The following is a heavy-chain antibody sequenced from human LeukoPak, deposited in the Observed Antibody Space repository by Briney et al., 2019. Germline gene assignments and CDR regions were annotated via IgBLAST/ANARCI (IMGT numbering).Heavy chain of an antibody. J-gene: IGHJ4*02. Sequence: GGTLRLSCAASGFTFSDYYMSWIRQAPGKGLEWVSYISSSSGSNKYYADSVRGRFTISRDNAKNSLYLEMDSLRAEDTAVYYCSRDGSLRSPPLWGQETLVTVSS. CDR1: GFTFSDYY. CDR3: SRDGSLRSPPL. CDR2: ISSSSGSNK. V-gene: IGHV3-11*01. D-gene: IGHD1-14*01.